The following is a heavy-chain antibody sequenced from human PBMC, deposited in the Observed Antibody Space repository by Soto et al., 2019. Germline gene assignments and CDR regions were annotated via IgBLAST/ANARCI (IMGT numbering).Heavy chain of an antibody. CDR2: ISGSGASA. D-gene: IGHD5-18*01. CDR1: EFSFGGYA. V-gene: IGHV3-23*01. CDR3: AKGSRGYTTYYFDY. Sequence: EVQLLESGGGLVQPGGSLRLSCAASEFSFGGYAMSWVRQAPGKGLEWVSSISGSGASAFYAASVRGRFTLSRDNTGKTVSLHMNSLRAEDTALYYCAKGSRGYTTYYFDYWGQGTRITVSS. J-gene: IGHJ4*02.